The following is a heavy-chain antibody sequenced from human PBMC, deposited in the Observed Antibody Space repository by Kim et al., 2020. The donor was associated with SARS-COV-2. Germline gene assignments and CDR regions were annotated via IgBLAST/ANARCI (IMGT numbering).Heavy chain of an antibody. CDR3: ASLVGATLDPSFDY. Sequence: SETLSLTCAVSGGSISSGGYSWSWIRQPPGKGLEWIGYIYHSGSTYYNPSLKSRVTISLDKSKNQFSLRLSSVTAADTAVYYCASLVGATLDPSFDYWGQGTLVTVTS. D-gene: IGHD1-26*01. CDR2: IYHSGST. J-gene: IGHJ4*02. V-gene: IGHV4-30-2*01. CDR1: GGSISSGGYS.